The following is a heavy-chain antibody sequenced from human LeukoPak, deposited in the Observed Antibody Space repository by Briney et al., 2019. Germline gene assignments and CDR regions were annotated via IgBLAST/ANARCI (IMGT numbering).Heavy chain of an antibody. D-gene: IGHD6-6*01. V-gene: IGHV4-34*01. CDR1: GGSFSGYY. J-gene: IGHJ3*02. Sequence: SETLSLTCAVYGGSFSGYYWTWIRQPPGKGLEWIGEIHYSGSATYNPSLKSRVTISVDTSKNQFSLKMNSVTAADTAVYYCARDEARFDAFDIWGQGTMVTVSS. CDR3: ARDEARFDAFDI. CDR2: IHYSGSA.